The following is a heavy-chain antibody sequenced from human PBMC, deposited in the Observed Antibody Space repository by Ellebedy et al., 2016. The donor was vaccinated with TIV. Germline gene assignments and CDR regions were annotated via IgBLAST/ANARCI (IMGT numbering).Heavy chain of an antibody. CDR1: GFTFTNYA. Sequence: GEFLKISCAASGFTFTNYAMHWVRQAPGKGLEWVAIISHDGSSQYYADSVKGRFTVSRDNSMTTVYLEMNSLRAEDTALYYCARDLDKSSGWYGGAAYWGQGTQVTVSS. CDR3: ARDLDKSSGWYGGAAY. V-gene: IGHV3-30-3*01. D-gene: IGHD6-19*01. J-gene: IGHJ4*02. CDR2: ISHDGSSQ.